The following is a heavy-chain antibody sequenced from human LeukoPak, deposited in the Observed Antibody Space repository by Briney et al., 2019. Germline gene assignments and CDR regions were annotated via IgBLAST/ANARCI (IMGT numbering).Heavy chain of an antibody. Sequence: SETLSLTCTVSGGSIISGDYYWGWIRKHPGKGLEWIGYIYYSGSTYYNPSLKSRVTISVDTSKNQFSLKLSSVTAADTAVYYCARAPYYDSSGPDYWGQGTLVTVSS. CDR3: ARAPYYDSSGPDY. CDR2: IYYSGST. D-gene: IGHD3-22*01. J-gene: IGHJ4*02. CDR1: GGSIISGDYY. V-gene: IGHV4-31*03.